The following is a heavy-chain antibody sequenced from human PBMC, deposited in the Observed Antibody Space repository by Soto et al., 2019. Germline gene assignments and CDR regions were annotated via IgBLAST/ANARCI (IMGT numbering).Heavy chain of an antibody. J-gene: IGHJ6*02. V-gene: IGHV1-18*01. CDR3: ARDDYGDYECSYYYGMDV. Sequence: ASVKVSCKASGYTFTSYGISWVRQAPVQGLEWMGWISAYNGNTNYAQKLQGRVTMTTDTSTSTSYMELRSLRSDDTAVYYCARDDYGDYECSYYYGMDVWGQGTTVNVSS. D-gene: IGHD4-17*01. CDR2: ISAYNGNT. CDR1: GYTFTSYG.